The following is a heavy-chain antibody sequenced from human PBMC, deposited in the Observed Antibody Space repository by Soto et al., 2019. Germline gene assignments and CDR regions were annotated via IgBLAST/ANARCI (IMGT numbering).Heavy chain of an antibody. CDR1: GARRYGYG. V-gene: IGHV3-30*18. CDR3: AKRSSSSTFDY. CDR2: ISYDGSNK. Sequence: GGALRPACAAAGARRYGYGMHWVRQAQGKGLEWVAVISYDGSNKYYADSVKGRFTISRDNSKNTLYLQMNSLRAEDTAVYYCAKRSSSSTFDYWGQGT. J-gene: IGHJ4*02. D-gene: IGHD6-6*01.